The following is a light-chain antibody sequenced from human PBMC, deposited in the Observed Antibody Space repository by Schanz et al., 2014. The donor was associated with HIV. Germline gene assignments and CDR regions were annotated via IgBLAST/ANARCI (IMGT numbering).Light chain of an antibody. Sequence: QSVLTQPPSVSGAPGQRVTISCTGSRSNIGAGYDVHWYQQVPGTAPKLIINANSNRPTGIPGRFSGSKSGTSASLAITGLQAEDEGQYYCCSYADRNIVLFGGGTKLTVL. CDR3: CSYADRNIVL. CDR2: ANS. V-gene: IGLV1-40*01. J-gene: IGLJ2*01. CDR1: RSNIGAGYD.